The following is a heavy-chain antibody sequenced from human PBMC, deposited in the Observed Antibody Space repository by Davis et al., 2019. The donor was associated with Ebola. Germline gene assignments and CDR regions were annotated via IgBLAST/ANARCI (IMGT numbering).Heavy chain of an antibody. CDR3: AKGVVPAASYYGMDV. CDR2: ISWDGGST. D-gene: IGHD2-2*01. CDR1: GFTFSSYW. V-gene: IGHV3-43*01. Sequence: GGSLRLSCAASGFTFSSYWMHWVRQAPGKGLEWVSLISWDGGSTYYADSVKGRFTISGDNSKNSLYLQMNSLRTEDTALYYCAKGVVPAASYYGMDVWGQGTTVTVSS. J-gene: IGHJ6*02.